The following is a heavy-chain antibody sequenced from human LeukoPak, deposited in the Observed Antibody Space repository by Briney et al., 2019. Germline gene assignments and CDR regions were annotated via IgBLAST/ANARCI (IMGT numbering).Heavy chain of an antibody. D-gene: IGHD2-21*02. CDR1: GGTFSSYA. V-gene: IGHV1-69*05. CDR2: IIPIFGTA. J-gene: IGHJ4*02. Sequence: ASVTVSCKASGGTFSSYAISWVRQAPGQGLEWMGGIIPIFGTANYAQKLQGRVTMTTDTSTSTAYMELRSLRSDDTAVYYCARVEIHCGGDCYPYYSDYWGQGTLVTVSS. CDR3: ARVEIHCGGDCYPYYSDY.